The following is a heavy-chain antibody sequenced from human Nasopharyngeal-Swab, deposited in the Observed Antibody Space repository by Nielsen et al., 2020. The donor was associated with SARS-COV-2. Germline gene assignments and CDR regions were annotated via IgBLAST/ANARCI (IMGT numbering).Heavy chain of an antibody. CDR2: ISYDENNK. CDR3: AKSLYGDYVDGFDI. J-gene: IGHJ3*02. CDR1: GFTFSNYA. V-gene: IGHV3-30*18. Sequence: GESLKISCAASGFTFSNYAMHWVRQAPGKGLEWVAVISYDENNKYYADSVKGRFTISRDSSRTTLYLQMNSLRAEDTAVYYCAKSLYGDYVDGFDIWGQGTMVTVSS. D-gene: IGHD4-17*01.